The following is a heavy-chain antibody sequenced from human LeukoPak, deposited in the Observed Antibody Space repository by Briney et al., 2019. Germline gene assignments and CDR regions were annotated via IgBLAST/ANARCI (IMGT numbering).Heavy chain of an antibody. CDR3: ARDLCSSGWYGGYFDY. CDR2: ISSSGSTI. J-gene: IGHJ4*02. D-gene: IGHD6-19*01. V-gene: IGHV3-11*01. Sequence: PGGSLRLSCAASGFTFSDYYMSWIRQAPGKGLEWASYISSSGSTIYYADSVKGRFTISRDNAKNSLYLQMNSLRAEVTAVYYCARDLCSSGWYGGYFDYWGQGTLVTVSS. CDR1: GFTFSDYY.